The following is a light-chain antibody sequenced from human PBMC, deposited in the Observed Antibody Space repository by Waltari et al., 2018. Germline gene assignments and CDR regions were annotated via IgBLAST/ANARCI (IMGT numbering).Light chain of an antibody. CDR3: SVKRGSNTVV. Sequence: QSALTQPASVSGSPGQSITIPCPGASSAYYHYVFWYQHHPGKAPKLMIYDVSNRPSGVSNRFSGSKSGSTASLTISGLQAEDEADYYCSVKRGSNTVVFGGGTKLTVL. CDR1: SSAYYHY. CDR2: DVS. J-gene: IGLJ2*01. V-gene: IGLV2-14*03.